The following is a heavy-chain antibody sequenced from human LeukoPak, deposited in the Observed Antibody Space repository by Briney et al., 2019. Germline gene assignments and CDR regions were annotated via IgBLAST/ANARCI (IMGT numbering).Heavy chain of an antibody. CDR3: AKVRSGDSYYGSGSYFDY. D-gene: IGHD3-10*01. CDR1: GFTFDDYA. J-gene: IGHJ4*02. CDR2: ISGDGGST. Sequence: GGSLRLSYAASGFTFDDYAMHWVRQAPGKGLEWVSLISGDGGSTYYADSVRGRFTISRDNSKNSLYLQMNSLRTEDTALYYCAKVRSGDSYYGSGSYFDYWGQGTLVTVSS. V-gene: IGHV3-43*02.